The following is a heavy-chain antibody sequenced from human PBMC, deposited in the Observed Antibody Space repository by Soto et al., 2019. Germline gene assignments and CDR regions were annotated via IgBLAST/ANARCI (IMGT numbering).Heavy chain of an antibody. J-gene: IGHJ5*02. Sequence: GGSLRLSCAASGFTFSSYSMNWVRQAPGKGLEWVSSISSSSSYIYYADSVKGRFTISRDNAKNSLYLQMNSLRAEDTAVYYCARGHHYYDSSGYYYAWGQGTLVTVSS. CDR1: GFTFSSYS. V-gene: IGHV3-21*01. CDR3: ARGHHYYDSSGYYYA. D-gene: IGHD3-22*01. CDR2: ISSSSSYI.